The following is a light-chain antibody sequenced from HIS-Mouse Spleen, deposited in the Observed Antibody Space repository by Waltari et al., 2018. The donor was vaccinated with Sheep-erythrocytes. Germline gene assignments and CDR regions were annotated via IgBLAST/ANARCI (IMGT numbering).Light chain of an antibody. Sequence: SYELTQPPSVSVSPGQTARIICPGDALPEKYSYWYQQKSGQAPVLVIYEDSKRPYGIPERFSGSSSGTMATLTISGAQVEDEADYYCYSTDSSGNHRVFGTGTKVTVL. J-gene: IGLJ1*01. CDR2: EDS. V-gene: IGLV3-10*01. CDR1: ALPEKY. CDR3: YSTDSSGNHRV.